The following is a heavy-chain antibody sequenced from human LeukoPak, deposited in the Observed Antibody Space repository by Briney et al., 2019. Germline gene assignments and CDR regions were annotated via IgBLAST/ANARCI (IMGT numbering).Heavy chain of an antibody. Sequence: GGSLRLSCAASGFAFSNYSMNWVRQAPGKGLEWVSSISSSSTYIYYADSVKGRFTISRGDAKSSLYLQMNSLRAEDTAVYYCARDWSGWDVWGKGTTVTVSS. CDR3: ARDWSGWDV. CDR2: ISSSSTYI. D-gene: IGHD3-3*01. V-gene: IGHV3-21*01. CDR1: GFAFSNYS. J-gene: IGHJ6*04.